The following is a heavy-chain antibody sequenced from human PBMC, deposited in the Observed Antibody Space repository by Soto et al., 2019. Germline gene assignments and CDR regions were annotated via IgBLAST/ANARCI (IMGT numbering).Heavy chain of an antibody. CDR1: GFTFSGYS. CDR2: ISSGSKTI. CDR3: VREDILGVRSFDY. D-gene: IGHD3-9*01. J-gene: IGHJ4*02. V-gene: IGHV3-48*02. Sequence: GGSLRLSCAASGFTFSGYSVNWVRQAPGKGLEWISYISSGSKTIYYADSVKGRFIVSGDNAKNSQYLQMNSLRDEDTAVYYCVREDILGVRSFDYWGQGTLVTVSS.